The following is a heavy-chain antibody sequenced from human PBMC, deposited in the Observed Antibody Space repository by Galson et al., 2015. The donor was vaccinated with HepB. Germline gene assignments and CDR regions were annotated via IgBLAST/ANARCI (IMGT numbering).Heavy chain of an antibody. J-gene: IGHJ4*02. V-gene: IGHV3-21*01. CDR1: GLTFSGYT. CDR2: ISSSSIYI. D-gene: IGHD1-1*01. Sequence: SLRLSCAASGLTFSGYTMDWVRQAPGKGLEWVSSISSSSIYIFYADSVKGRFTISRDNAQNSVYLQMNSLRAEDTAVYYCARGLPVVETTSLRQYWGQGTLVTVSS. CDR3: ARGLPVVETTSLRQY.